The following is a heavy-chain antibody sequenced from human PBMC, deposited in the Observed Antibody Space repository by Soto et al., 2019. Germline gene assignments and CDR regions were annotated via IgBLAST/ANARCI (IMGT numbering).Heavy chain of an antibody. V-gene: IGHV3-21*01. Sequence: GGSLRLSCAASGFTFSSYSMNWVRQAPGKGLEWVSSISSSSSYIYYADSVKGRFTISRDNAKNSLYLQMNSLRAEDTAVYYCARDRHTAMVRAVYAFDIWGQGTMVTVSS. CDR1: GFTFSSYS. J-gene: IGHJ3*02. D-gene: IGHD5-18*01. CDR2: ISSSSSYI. CDR3: ARDRHTAMVRAVYAFDI.